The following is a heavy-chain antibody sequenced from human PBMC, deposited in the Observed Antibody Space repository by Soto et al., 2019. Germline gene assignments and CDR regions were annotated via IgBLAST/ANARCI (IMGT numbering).Heavy chain of an antibody. CDR3: ARDRGSMAYRYCMDV. Sequence: QVQLVQSGAEVKKPGASVKVSCKASVYTFTSYGISWVRQGPGQGLGWMGWISAYNGNTNYAQKPQGRVTMTTDTSTSTAYMELRSMRSDDTSVYYCARDRGSMAYRYCMDVWGKGTTVTVSS. V-gene: IGHV1-18*01. D-gene: IGHD1-26*01. CDR1: VYTFTSYG. J-gene: IGHJ6*04. CDR2: ISAYNGNT.